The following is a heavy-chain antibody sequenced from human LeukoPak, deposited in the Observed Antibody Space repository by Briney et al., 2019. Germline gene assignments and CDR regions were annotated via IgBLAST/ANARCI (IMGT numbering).Heavy chain of an antibody. CDR1: GYTFTSYG. J-gene: IGHJ4*02. CDR2: ISAYNGNT. CDR3: ARGYYDILTGYSPFDY. D-gene: IGHD3-9*01. V-gene: IGHV1-18*01. Sequence: ASVKVSCKASGYTFTSYGISWVRQAPGQGLEWMGWISAYNGNTNYAQKLQGRVTMTTDTSTSTAYMELRSLRSDDTAVYYCARGYYDILTGYSPFDYWGQGTLVTVSS.